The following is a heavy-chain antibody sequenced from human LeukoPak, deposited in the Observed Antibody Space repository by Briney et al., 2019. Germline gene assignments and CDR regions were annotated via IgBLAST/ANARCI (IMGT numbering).Heavy chain of an antibody. J-gene: IGHJ6*04. CDR1: GFTFSSYE. V-gene: IGHV3-48*03. CDR2: ISSSGSTI. CDR3: ARGAWQGVVPAAISYYYYGMDV. D-gene: IGHD2-2*01. Sequence: GGSLRLSCAASGFTFSSYEMNWVRQAPGKGLEWVSYISSSGSTIYYADSVKGRFTISRDNAKNSLYLQMNSLRAEDTAVYYCARGAWQGVVPAAISYYYYGMDVWGKGTTVTVSS.